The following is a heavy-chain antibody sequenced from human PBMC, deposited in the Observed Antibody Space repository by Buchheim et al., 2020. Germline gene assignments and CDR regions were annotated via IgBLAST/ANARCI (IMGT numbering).Heavy chain of an antibody. J-gene: IGHJ6*02. V-gene: IGHV1-8*01. Sequence: QVQLVQSGAEVKKPGASVKVSCKASGYTFTSYDINWVRQATGQGLEWMGWMNPNSGNTGYAQKFQGRVTMPRNTSIRTAYMELSSLRSEDTAVYYCAREGGYYYDSSGYYRAHGMDVWGQGTT. D-gene: IGHD3-22*01. CDR3: AREGGYYYDSSGYYRAHGMDV. CDR1: GYTFTSYD. CDR2: MNPNSGNT.